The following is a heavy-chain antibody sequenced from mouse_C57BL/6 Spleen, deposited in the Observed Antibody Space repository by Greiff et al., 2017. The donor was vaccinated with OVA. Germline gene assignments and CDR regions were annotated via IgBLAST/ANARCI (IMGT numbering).Heavy chain of an antibody. Sequence: EVQLQQSGPVLVKPGASVKMSCKASGYTFTDYYMNWVKQSHGKSLEWIGVINPYNGGTSYNQKFKGKATLTVDKSSSTAYMELNSLTSEDSAVYYCAREGLRHYAMDYWGQGTSVTVSS. CDR3: AREGLRHYAMDY. D-gene: IGHD2-4*01. V-gene: IGHV1-19*01. J-gene: IGHJ4*01. CDR2: INPYNGGT. CDR1: GYTFTDYY.